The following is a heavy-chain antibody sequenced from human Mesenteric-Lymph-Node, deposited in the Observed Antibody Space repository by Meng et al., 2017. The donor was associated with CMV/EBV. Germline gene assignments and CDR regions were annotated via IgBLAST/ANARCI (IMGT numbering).Heavy chain of an antibody. CDR2: IKADGSEK. CDR1: GFTFSSHW. V-gene: IGHV3-7*01. D-gene: IGHD3-10*01. Sequence: GSLRLSCAASGFTFSSHWMCWVRQAPGKGLEWVANIKADGSEKYYVDSVKGRFTVSRDNAKNSLYLQMNSPRAEDTAVYYCACNSGDCWGQGTLVTVSS. J-gene: IGHJ4*02. CDR3: ACNSGDC.